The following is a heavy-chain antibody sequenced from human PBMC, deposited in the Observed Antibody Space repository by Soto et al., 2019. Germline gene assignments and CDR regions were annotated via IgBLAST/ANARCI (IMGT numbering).Heavy chain of an antibody. Sequence: PGGSLRLSCAASGFTFSNYAMNWVRQAPGKGLEWVSAISGSGGSTYYADSVKGRFTISRDNSKNTLFLQMNSLRAEDTAVYYCAKASYYDILTGYWGQGTLVTVSS. V-gene: IGHV3-23*01. CDR3: AKASYYDILTGY. D-gene: IGHD3-9*01. CDR2: ISGSGGST. CDR1: GFTFSNYA. J-gene: IGHJ4*02.